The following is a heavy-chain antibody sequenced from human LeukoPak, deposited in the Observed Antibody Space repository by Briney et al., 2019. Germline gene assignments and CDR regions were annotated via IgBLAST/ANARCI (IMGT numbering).Heavy chain of an antibody. CDR1: GYTFTSYG. D-gene: IGHD3-22*01. CDR2: ISAYNGNT. V-gene: IGHV1-18*01. J-gene: IGHJ4*02. Sequence: ASVKVSCKASGYTFTSYGISWVRQAPGQGLEWMGWISAYNGNTNYAQELQGRVTMTTDISTSTAYMELRSLRSDDTAVYYCAREYRSYYDSSGYYLDYWGQGTLVTVSS. CDR3: AREYRSYYDSSGYYLDY.